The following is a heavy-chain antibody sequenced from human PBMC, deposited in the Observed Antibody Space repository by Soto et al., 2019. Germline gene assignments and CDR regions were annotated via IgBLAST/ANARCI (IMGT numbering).Heavy chain of an antibody. Sequence: EVQLVESGGGLVQPGGSLRLSCAASGLIFSNYKMHWVRQAPGKGLEWVSRINTDGSSTDYADSVRGRFTVSRDNPKNTMYLHMNRLSAEDTDVDYCARDTDGLHYWGQGTLVTVSS. CDR2: INTDGSST. CDR3: ARDTDGLHY. J-gene: IGHJ4*02. V-gene: IGHV3-74*01. CDR1: GLIFSNYK.